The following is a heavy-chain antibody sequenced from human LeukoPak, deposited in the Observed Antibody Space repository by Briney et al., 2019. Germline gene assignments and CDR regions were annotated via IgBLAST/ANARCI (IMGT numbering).Heavy chain of an antibody. J-gene: IGHJ4*02. D-gene: IGHD3-22*01. Sequence: GGSLRLSCAASGFTFGSYGMSWVRQAPGKGLEWVFFITTTGATTSYADSVKGRFTISRDNLRNTLYMQMSSLRDEDTALYYCTIMHGYYDGSGYWVQWGQGTLVTVSS. CDR1: GFTFGSYG. V-gene: IGHV3-23*01. CDR3: TIMHGYYDGSGYWVQ. CDR2: ITTTGATT.